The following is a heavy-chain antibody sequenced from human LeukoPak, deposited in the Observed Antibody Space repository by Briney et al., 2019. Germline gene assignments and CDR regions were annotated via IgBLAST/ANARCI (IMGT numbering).Heavy chain of an antibody. V-gene: IGHV1-2*06. CDR3: ARDKRPGSYGDTFDI. CDR1: GYTFTGYY. J-gene: IGHJ3*02. CDR2: INPDSGAT. D-gene: IGHD3-16*01. Sequence: ASVTVSCKASGYTFTGYYMHWVRQAPGQGLEWMGRINPDSGATNHAPKFPGRVIMTRDTSITTAYMELSGLRSDDTAVYYCARDKRPGSYGDTFDIWGQGTMVIVSS.